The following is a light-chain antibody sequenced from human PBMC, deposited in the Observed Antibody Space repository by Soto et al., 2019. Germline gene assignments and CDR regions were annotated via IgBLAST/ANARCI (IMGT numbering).Light chain of an antibody. CDR1: SSDVGSYNL. J-gene: IGLJ3*02. CDR2: EGN. V-gene: IGLV2-23*01. CDR3: CSYAGSSTWV. Sequence: QSALTQPASVSGSPGHWITFSCPGTSSDVGSYNLVSWYQQHPGKAPKLMIYEGNERPSGVSNRFSGSKSGNTASLTISGLQAEDEADYYCCSYAGSSTWVFGGGTKLTVL.